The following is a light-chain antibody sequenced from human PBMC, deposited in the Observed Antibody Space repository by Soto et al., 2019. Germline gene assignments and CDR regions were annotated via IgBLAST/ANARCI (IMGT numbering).Light chain of an antibody. CDR2: DAS. CDR3: QYRTT. V-gene: IGKV3-11*01. Sequence: EIVLTQSPATLSLSPGEGATLSCRASQSISNYLAWYQHKPGQAPRLLIDDASSRATGIPARFSGSGSGTDFTLTISSLEPEDFGVYYCQYRTTFGQGTRLEIK. J-gene: IGKJ5*01. CDR1: QSISNY.